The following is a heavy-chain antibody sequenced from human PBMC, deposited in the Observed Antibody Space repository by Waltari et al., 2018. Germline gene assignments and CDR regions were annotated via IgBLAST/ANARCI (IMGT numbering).Heavy chain of an antibody. CDR1: GFTFSGYG. Sequence: QVQLVESGGGVVQPGRSLRLSCAASGFTFSGYGMHWVGQAPGYGLGGGAVIWYDGSNKYYSVSVTSLFTISRYNSKHTLDLQMNSLGAEDTAMYYCAKDSYSGAFDIWCQGTMVTVSS. J-gene: IGHJ3*02. D-gene: IGHD1-26*01. V-gene: IGHV3-30*18. CDR2: IWYDGSNK. CDR3: AKDSYSGAFDI.